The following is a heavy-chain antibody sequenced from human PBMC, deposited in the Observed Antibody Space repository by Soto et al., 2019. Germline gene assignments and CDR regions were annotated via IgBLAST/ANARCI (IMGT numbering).Heavy chain of an antibody. CDR1: GYTFTSYG. CDR2: ISAYNGNT. V-gene: IGHV1-18*01. D-gene: IGHD2-2*01. J-gene: IGHJ6*02. Sequence: QVQLVQSGAEVKKPGASVKVSCKASGYTFTSYGISWVRQAPGQGLEWMGWISAYNGNTNYAQKLQGRVTMTTDTSTSTAYMELSSLRSDDTAVYYCARAMQTEYQLLFYGMDVWGQGTTVTVSS. CDR3: ARAMQTEYQLLFYGMDV.